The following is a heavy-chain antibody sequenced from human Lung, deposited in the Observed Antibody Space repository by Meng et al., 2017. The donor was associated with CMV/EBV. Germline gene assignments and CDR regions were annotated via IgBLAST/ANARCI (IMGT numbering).Heavy chain of an antibody. CDR2: IYYSGSG. CDR3: ARAPQSFGEIFDI. CDR1: GGAINRGGYY. D-gene: IGHD3-16*01. V-gene: IGHV4-31*01. J-gene: IGHJ3*02. Sequence: SETLSLXCPVSGGAINRGGYYWGWIRQHPGKGLEWIGYIYYSGSGYYNPSLRSLITMSVDTSKNQCSLKLSYVTAADTAIYYCARAPQSFGEIFDIWGQGXMVTVSS.